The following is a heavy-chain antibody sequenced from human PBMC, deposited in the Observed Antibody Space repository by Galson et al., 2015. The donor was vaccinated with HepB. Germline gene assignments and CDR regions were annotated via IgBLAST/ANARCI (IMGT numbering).Heavy chain of an antibody. D-gene: IGHD3-10*01. V-gene: IGHV3-30*18. CDR1: GFTFNHFG. J-gene: IGHJ4*02. CDR2: ISFGGDNK. Sequence: SLRLSCAASGFTFNHFGMHWVRQAPGKGLEWVSVISFGGDNKHYGDSVKGRFTISRDNSKNTLYLQMNSLRAEDTAVYFCTKDTWHGSGSRYFFKSWGQGTLVTVSS. CDR3: TKDTWHGSGSRYFFKS.